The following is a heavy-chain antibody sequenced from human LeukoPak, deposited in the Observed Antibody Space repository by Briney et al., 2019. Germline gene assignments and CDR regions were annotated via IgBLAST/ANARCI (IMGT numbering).Heavy chain of an antibody. CDR2: IYYSGST. CDR3: ARHFSNMITIFGVVGGASYGMDV. J-gene: IGHJ6*02. Sequence: SETLSLTCTVSGGSISSSSYYWGWIRQPPGKGLEWIGSIYYSGSTYYNPSLKSRVTISVDTSKNQFSLKLSSVTAADTAVYYCARHFSNMITIFGVVGGASYGMDVWGQGTTVTVSS. D-gene: IGHD3-3*01. V-gene: IGHV4-39*01. CDR1: GGSISSSSYY.